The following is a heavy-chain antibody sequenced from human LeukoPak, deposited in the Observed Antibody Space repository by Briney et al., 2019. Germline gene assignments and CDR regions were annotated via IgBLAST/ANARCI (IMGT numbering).Heavy chain of an antibody. CDR1: GFTFSSDA. CDR2: ISGSGGGT. D-gene: IGHD5-18*01. Sequence: PGGSLRLSCTASGFTFSSDAMSWVRQAPGKGLECVSAISGSGGGTYYADSVKGRFTISRDNSKNTLYLQMNSLRAEDTAIYYCAKGGYNYGYLFDYWGQGTLVTVSS. V-gene: IGHV3-23*01. J-gene: IGHJ4*02. CDR3: AKGGYNYGYLFDY.